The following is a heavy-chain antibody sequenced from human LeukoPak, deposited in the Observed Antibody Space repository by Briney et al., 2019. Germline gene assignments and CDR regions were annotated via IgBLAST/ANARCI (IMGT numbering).Heavy chain of an antibody. D-gene: IGHD2-2*01. V-gene: IGHV3-30*18. CDR1: GFTFSSYG. CDR2: ISYDGSNK. J-gene: IGHJ4*02. Sequence: GRSLRLSCAASGFTFSSYGMHWVRQAPGKGLEWVAVISYDGSNKYYADSVMGRFTISRDNSKNTLYLQMNSLRAEDTAVYYCAKEVVVVPAAKWAFDYWGQGTLVTVSS. CDR3: AKEVVVVPAAKWAFDY.